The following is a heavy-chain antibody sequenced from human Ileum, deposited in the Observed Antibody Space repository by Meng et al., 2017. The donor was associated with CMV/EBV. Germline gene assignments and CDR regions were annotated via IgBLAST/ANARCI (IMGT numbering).Heavy chain of an antibody. CDR1: GFPFSNHG. CDR2: IADSGGST. V-gene: IGHV3-23*04. J-gene: IGHJ5*01. CDR3: VNRAWLES. Sequence: VSLVGSGGDLGKPGGSLRLSCAASGFPFSNHGMHWVRQAPGKGLEWVSNIADSGGSTYYADSVKGRFTISRDNSKNTLYLQMNSLRAEDTAVYYCVNRAWLESWGQGTLVTVSS.